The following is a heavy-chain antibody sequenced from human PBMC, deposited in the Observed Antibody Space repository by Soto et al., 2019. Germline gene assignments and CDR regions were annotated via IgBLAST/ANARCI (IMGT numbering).Heavy chain of an antibody. Sequence: QLQLQESGSGLVKPSQTLSLTCAVSGGSISSGGYSWSWIRQPPGKGLEWIGYIYHSGSTYYNTSRKRRVNIAVDRSKNQFSLKLSSVTAADTAVYYCARGQVVAAQHWGQGTLVTVSS. V-gene: IGHV4-30-2*01. J-gene: IGHJ4*02. D-gene: IGHD2-15*01. CDR3: ARGQVVAAQH. CDR2: IYHSGST. CDR1: GGSISSGGYS.